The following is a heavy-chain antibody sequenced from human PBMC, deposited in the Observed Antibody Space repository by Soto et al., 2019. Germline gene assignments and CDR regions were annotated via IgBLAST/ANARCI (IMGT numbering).Heavy chain of an antibody. CDR2: ISGSGGSR. D-gene: IGHD2-15*01. J-gene: IGHJ6*02. V-gene: IGHV3-23*01. Sequence: GGSLRLSCAASGFTFSSYAMSWVRQAPGKGLEWVSAISGSGGSRCYADSVKGRFTISRDNSKNTLYLQMNGLRAEDTAVYYCAKVMGVAASYYYYYGMGVWGQGTTVTVSS. CDR3: AKVMGVAASYYYYYGMGV. CDR1: GFTFSSYA.